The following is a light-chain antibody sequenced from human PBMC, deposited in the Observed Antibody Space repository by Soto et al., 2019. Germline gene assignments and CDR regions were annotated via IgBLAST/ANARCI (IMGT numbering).Light chain of an antibody. CDR3: QQRTKWPPHT. V-gene: IGKV3-11*01. J-gene: IGKJ2*01. CDR1: QSLSSS. CDR2: EAS. Sequence: ETVLTQSPVTLSLSPGERATLSCRASQSLSSSLAWYQQKPGQAPRLLIYEASNRATGIPARFSGSGSGTDFTLTVSSLEPEDFAVYYCQQRTKWPPHTFGQGTKLEIK.